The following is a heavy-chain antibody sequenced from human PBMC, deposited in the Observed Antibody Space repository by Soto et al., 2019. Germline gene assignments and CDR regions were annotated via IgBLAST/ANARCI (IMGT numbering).Heavy chain of an antibody. CDR1: GGSISSYY. J-gene: IGHJ2*01. Sequence: SETLSLTCTVSGGSISSYYWSWIRQPPGKGLEWIGYIYYSGSTNYKPSLKSRVTISVDTSKSQFSLNLRSVTAADTAVYYCARLGGYYQAFNIWGPGALVTSPQ. CDR2: IYYSGST. D-gene: IGHD3-22*01. V-gene: IGHV4-59*08. CDR3: ARLGGYYQAFNI.